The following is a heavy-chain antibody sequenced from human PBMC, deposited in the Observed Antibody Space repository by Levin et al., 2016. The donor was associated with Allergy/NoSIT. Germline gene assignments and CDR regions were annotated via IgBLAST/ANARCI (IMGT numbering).Heavy chain of an antibody. Sequence: GESLKISCVASGFSFSNYVMHWVRQAPGKGLQWLAVISYHGDSDYYTDSVKGRFAVSRDNSKNTLYLQMNSLRAEDTATYYCARDSPAEMSIGYYYHFDYWGQGAQVTVSS. D-gene: IGHD3-22*01. CDR3: ARDSPAEMSIGYYYHFDY. J-gene: IGHJ4*02. CDR2: ISYHGDSD. CDR1: GFSFSNYV. V-gene: IGHV3-30*09.